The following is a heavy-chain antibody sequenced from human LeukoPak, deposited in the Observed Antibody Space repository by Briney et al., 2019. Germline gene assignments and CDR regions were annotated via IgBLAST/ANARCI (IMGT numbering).Heavy chain of an antibody. J-gene: IGHJ4*02. CDR1: RFXLGNFV. D-gene: IGHD4-17*01. CDR2: IGKNQ. V-gene: IGHV3-23*01. Sequence: GESLRLSCEPSRFXLGNFVITWVRQAPGKGLEWVATIGKNQYYADSVKGRFTISKDNSKNMMYLQMDSLGVDDTAIYYCAKGSNGDYDNWGQGTLVTVSS. CDR3: AKGSNGDYDN.